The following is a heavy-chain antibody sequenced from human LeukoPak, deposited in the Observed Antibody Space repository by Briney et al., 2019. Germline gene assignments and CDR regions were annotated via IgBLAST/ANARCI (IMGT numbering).Heavy chain of an antibody. CDR1: GGSISTYC. V-gene: IGHV4-4*07. D-gene: IGHD3-16*01. CDR2: IYTSGST. Sequence: SETLSLTCTVSGGSISTYCWGWIRQPAGKGLEWIGRIYTSGSTNYNPSLKSRVTMSVDTSKNQFSLKLSSVTAADTAVYYCAREGARGLDYWGQGTLVTVSS. CDR3: AREGARGLDY. J-gene: IGHJ4*02.